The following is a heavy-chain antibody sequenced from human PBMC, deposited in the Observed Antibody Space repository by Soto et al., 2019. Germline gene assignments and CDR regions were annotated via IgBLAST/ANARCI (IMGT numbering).Heavy chain of an antibody. D-gene: IGHD3-10*01. CDR1: GFTFSDYY. J-gene: IGHJ4*02. V-gene: IGHV3-11*06. Sequence: PXGSLRLSCAASGFTFSDYYMSWIRQAPGKGLEWVSYISSSSSYTNYADSVKGRFTISRDNAKNSLYLQMNSLRAEDTAVYYCARDGYGSGSQFDYWGQGTLVTVSS. CDR2: ISSSSSYT. CDR3: ARDGYGSGSQFDY.